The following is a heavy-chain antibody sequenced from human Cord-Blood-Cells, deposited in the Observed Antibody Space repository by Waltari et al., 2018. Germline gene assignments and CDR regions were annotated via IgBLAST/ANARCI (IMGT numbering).Heavy chain of an antibody. J-gene: IGHJ3*02. CDR2: ISGSGGST. D-gene: IGHD3-22*01. V-gene: IGHV3-23*01. CDR1: GFTMGCHY. Sequence: VQLLGSGGGLVHLGGSLRLACGASGFTMGCHYFRLVRQAPGKGLEWVSAISGSGGSTYYADSVKGRFTISRDNSKNTLYLQMNSLRAEDTAVYYCAKDRTDSSGYYYAFDIWGQGTMVTVSS. CDR3: AKDRTDSSGYYYAFDI.